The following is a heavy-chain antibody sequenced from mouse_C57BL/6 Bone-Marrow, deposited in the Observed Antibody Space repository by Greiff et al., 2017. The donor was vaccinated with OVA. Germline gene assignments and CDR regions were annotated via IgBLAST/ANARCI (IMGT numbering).Heavy chain of an antibody. Sequence: QVQLQQPGAELVMPGASVKLSCKASGYTFTSYWMHWVKQRPGQGLEWIGEIDPSDSYTNYNQKFKGKSTLTVDKSSSTAYMQLSSLTAEDSAVYYCARENYYFWFAYWGQGTLVTVSA. CDR2: IDPSDSYT. J-gene: IGHJ3*01. V-gene: IGHV1-69*01. CDR1: GYTFTSYW. CDR3: ARENYYFWFAY. D-gene: IGHD2-1*01.